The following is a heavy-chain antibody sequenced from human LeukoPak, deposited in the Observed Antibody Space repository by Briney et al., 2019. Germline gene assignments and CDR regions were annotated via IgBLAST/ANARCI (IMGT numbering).Heavy chain of an antibody. J-gene: IGHJ5*02. CDR1: GGSISSGSYY. CDR2: IYASGST. CDR3: ARDHQWLAREGGFDP. Sequence: SQTLSLTCTVSGGSISSGSYYWSWIRQPAGKGLEWIGRIYASGSTNYNPSLKSRVTISVDTSKNQFSLKLSSVTAADTAVYYCARDHQWLAREGGFDPWGQGTPVTVPS. V-gene: IGHV4-61*02. D-gene: IGHD6-19*01.